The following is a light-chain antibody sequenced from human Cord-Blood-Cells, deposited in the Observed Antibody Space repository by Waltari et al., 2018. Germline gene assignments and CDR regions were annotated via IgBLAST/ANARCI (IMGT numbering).Light chain of an antibody. CDR1: QSVNSSY. J-gene: IGKJ2*01. CDR2: GAS. CDR3: QQYGSSPPYT. Sequence: EIVLTQSPGTLSLSPGERATLPCRASQSVNSSYLAWYQQKPGQAPRLLIYGASSRATGIPDRFSGSGSGTDFTLTISRLEPEDFAVYYCQQYGSSPPYTFGQGTKLEIK. V-gene: IGKV3-20*01.